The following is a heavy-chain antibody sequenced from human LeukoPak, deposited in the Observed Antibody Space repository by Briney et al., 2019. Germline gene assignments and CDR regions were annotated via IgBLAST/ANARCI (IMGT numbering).Heavy chain of an antibody. D-gene: IGHD5-12*01. CDR1: GFMFSSYW. J-gene: IGHJ4*02. Sequence: XGSLXLXCAASGFMFSSYWMTWVRQAPGKGLEWVANIKQAGSENSYVDSVKGRFTISRDNAKNSLYLQINSLRAEDTAVYYCARIRGDYYLDYWGQGTLVTVSS. CDR2: IKQAGSEN. CDR3: ARIRGDYYLDY. V-gene: IGHV3-7*01.